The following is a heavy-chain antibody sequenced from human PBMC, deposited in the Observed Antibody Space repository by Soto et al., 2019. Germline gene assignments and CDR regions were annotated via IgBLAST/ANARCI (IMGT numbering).Heavy chain of an antibody. CDR3: ARTYYYDSSGYPPLEYFQH. CDR2: IYYSGST. CDR1: GGSISSGDYY. V-gene: IGHV4-30-4*01. J-gene: IGHJ1*01. Sequence: TLSLTCTVSGGSISSGDYYWSWIRQPPGKGREWIGYIYYSGSTYYNPSLKSRVTISVDTSKNQFSLKLSSVTAADTAVYYCARTYYYDSSGYPPLEYFQHWGQGTLVTVSS. D-gene: IGHD3-22*01.